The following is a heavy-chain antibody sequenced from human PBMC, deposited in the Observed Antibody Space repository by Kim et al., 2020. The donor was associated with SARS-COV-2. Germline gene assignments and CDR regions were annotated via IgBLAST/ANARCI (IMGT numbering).Heavy chain of an antibody. J-gene: IGHJ4*02. CDR3: ASDYSGSYLWGPYYFDY. D-gene: IGHD1-26*01. V-gene: IGHV3-30*01. Sequence: VKGRFTISRDNSKNTLELQMNSLRAEDTAVYYCASDYSGSYLWGPYYFDYWGQGTLVTVSS.